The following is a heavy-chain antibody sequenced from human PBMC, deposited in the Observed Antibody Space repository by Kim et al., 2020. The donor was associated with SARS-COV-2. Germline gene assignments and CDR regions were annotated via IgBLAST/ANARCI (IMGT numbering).Heavy chain of an antibody. CDR3: ARRGYSYGREI. V-gene: IGHV4-39*01. J-gene: IGHJ3*02. CDR1: GGSISSSSYY. CDR2: IYYSGST. Sequence: SETLSLTCTVSGGSISSSSYYWGWIRQPPGKGLEWIGSIYYSGSTYYNPSLKSRVTISVDTSKNQFSLKLSSVTAADTAVYYCARRGYSYGREIWGQGTMVTVSS. D-gene: IGHD5-18*01.